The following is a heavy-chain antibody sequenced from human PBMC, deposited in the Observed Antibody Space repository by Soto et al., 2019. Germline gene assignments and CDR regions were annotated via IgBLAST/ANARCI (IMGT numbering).Heavy chain of an antibody. D-gene: IGHD6-13*01. CDR1: GGSISSGGYY. V-gene: IGHV4-61*08. J-gene: IGHJ6*02. Sequence: SETLSLTCTVSGGSISSGGYYWSWIRQPPGKGLEWIGYIYYSGSTNYNPSLKSRVTISVDTSKNQFSLKLSSVTAADTAVYYCARVNSSSWYGVDNWIGYYGMDVWGQGTTVTVSS. CDR2: IYYSGST. CDR3: ARVNSSSWYGVDNWIGYYGMDV.